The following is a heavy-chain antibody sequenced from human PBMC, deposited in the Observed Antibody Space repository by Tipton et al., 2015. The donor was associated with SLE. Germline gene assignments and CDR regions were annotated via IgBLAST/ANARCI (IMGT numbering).Heavy chain of an antibody. CDR1: GGSISSGGYY. CDR3: ARERDTYYYDSSGGVDY. J-gene: IGHJ4*02. V-gene: IGHV4-39*07. Sequence: TLSLTCTVSGGSISSGGYYWSWIRQPPGKGLEWIGEINHSGSTNYNPSLKSRVTISVDTSKNQFSLKLSSVTAADTAVYYCARERDTYYYDSSGGVDYWGQGTLVTVSS. CDR2: INHSGST. D-gene: IGHD3-22*01.